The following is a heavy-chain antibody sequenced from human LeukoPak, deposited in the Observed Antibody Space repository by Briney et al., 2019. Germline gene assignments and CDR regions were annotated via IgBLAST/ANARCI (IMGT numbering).Heavy chain of an antibody. CDR1: GYSISSGYY. CDR2: IYHSGST. V-gene: IGHV4-38-2*02. J-gene: IGHJ4*02. CDR3: ARGSVAAMFGY. D-gene: IGHD2-2*01. Sequence: PSETLSLTCTVSGYSISSGYYWGWIRQPPGKGLEWIGSIYHSGSTYYNPSLKSRVTISVDTSKNQFSLKLSSVTAADTAVYYCARGSVAAMFGYWGQGTLVTVSS.